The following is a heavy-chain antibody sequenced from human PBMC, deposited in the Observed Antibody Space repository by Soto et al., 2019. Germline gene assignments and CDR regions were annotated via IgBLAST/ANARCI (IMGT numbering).Heavy chain of an antibody. CDR2: MHPGDSDT. CDR3: ARHHRYISTWFEGWFDP. Sequence: EVQLVQSGAEVKKAGESLKISCKGSGYSFSNNWVGWVRQMPGKGLEWRGIMHPGDSDTKYSPSFQGQVTSSADKSINTAYMQWSSRKPSDSAMYYCARHHRYISTWFEGWFDPWGQGTLVTVSS. J-gene: IGHJ5*02. D-gene: IGHD6-13*01. CDR1: GYSFSNNW. V-gene: IGHV5-51*03.